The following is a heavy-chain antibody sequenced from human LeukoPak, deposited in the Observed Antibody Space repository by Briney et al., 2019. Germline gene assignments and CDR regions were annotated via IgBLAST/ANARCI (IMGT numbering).Heavy chain of an antibody. CDR2: ISGSGGST. Sequence: GGSLRLSCAVSGFTFSSYAMSWVRQAPGKGLEWVSAISGSGGSTYYADSVKGRFTISRDNSKNTLYLQMNSLRAEDTAVYYCATKDSSRSGYFDYWGQGTLVTVSS. J-gene: IGHJ4*02. CDR1: GFTFSSYA. CDR3: ATKDSSRSGYFDY. V-gene: IGHV3-23*01. D-gene: IGHD3-22*01.